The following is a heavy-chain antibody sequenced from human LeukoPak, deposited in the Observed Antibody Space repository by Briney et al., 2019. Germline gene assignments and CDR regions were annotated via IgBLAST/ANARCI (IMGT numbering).Heavy chain of an antibody. V-gene: IGHV1-69*05. CDR3: ARELGYCSSTSCHFDY. CDR1: GGTFSSYA. Sequence: GSSVKVSCKASGGTFSSYAISWVRQAPGQGLEWMGGIIPIFGTANYAQKFQGRVTITTDESTSTAYMELSSLRSEDTAVYYCARELGYCSSTSCHFDYWGQGTLVTVSS. J-gene: IGHJ4*02. D-gene: IGHD2-2*01. CDR2: IIPIFGTA.